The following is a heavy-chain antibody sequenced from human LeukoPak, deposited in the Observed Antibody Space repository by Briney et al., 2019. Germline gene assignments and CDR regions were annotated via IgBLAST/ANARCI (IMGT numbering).Heavy chain of an antibody. CDR2: IYHSGRT. J-gene: IGHJ4*02. Sequence: KASETLSLTCAVSGYSISSGYYWGWIRPRPGKGLEWIGSIYHSGRTLYNPSLKSRVTLSVDTSKNQFALKLSSLTAADTAVYYCARRSSSWFPFDYWGQGTLVTVSS. D-gene: IGHD6-13*01. CDR3: ARRSSSWFPFDY. CDR1: GYSISSGYY. V-gene: IGHV4-38-2*01.